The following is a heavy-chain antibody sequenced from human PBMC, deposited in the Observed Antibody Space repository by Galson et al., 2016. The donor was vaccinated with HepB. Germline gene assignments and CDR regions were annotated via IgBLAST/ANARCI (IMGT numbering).Heavy chain of an antibody. Sequence: TLSPTCTVSGGSISSSPYSWSWIRQSLGKGLEWIGYIPHSGYTHYNPPPKSRVTISEDRSKNQFSLKLSSVTAADTAVYYCARDAWDDDLKSNDGFDIWGQGTMVTVSS. D-gene: IGHD4-17*01. V-gene: IGHV4-30-2*06. J-gene: IGHJ3*02. CDR3: ARDAWDDDLKSNDGFDI. CDR1: GGSISSSPYS. CDR2: IPHSGYT.